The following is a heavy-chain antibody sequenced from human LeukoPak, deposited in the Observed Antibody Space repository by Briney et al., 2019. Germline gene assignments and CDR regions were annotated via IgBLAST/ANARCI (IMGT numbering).Heavy chain of an antibody. J-gene: IGHJ3*02. CDR3: ARAVTIAREASDAFDI. V-gene: IGHV4-31*03. D-gene: IGHD4-17*01. Sequence: SETLSLTCTVSGGSISSGGYYWSWIRQHPGKGLEWIGYIYYSGSTYYNPSLKSRVTISVDTSKNQFSLKLSSVTAADAAVYYCARAVTIAREASDAFDIWGQGTMVTVSS. CDR2: IYYSGST. CDR1: GGSISSGGYY.